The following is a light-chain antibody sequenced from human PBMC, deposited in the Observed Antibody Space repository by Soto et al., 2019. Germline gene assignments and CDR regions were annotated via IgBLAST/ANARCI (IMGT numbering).Light chain of an antibody. CDR1: QGISSW. Sequence: DIQRTPYPSSVSASVGYRVTITWRASQGISSWLAWYQQKPGKAPKLLIYAASSLQSGVPSRFSGSGSGTDFTLTISSLQPEDFATYYCQQDNSCPFTFGQGTRLEIK. CDR3: QQDNSCPFT. V-gene: IGKV1-12*02. J-gene: IGKJ5*01. CDR2: AAS.